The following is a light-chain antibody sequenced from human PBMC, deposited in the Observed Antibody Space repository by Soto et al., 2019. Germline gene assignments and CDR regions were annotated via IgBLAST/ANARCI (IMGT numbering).Light chain of an antibody. J-gene: IGLJ2*01. V-gene: IGLV2-14*01. CDR2: DVS. CDR1: SSDVGGYNY. CDR3: SSYTTSSIHAV. Sequence: QSALTQPASVSGSPGQSITISCTGTSSDVGGYNYVSWYQQHPGKAPKLIIFDVSNRPSGVSDRFSGSKSGNTASLTISGLQAEDEADYYCSSYTTSSIHAVFGGGTQLTVL.